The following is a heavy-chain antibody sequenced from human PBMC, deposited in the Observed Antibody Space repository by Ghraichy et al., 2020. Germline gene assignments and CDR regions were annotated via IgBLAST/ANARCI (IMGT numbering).Heavy chain of an antibody. J-gene: IGHJ4*02. CDR2: IYTSGST. Sequence: SETLSLTCTVSGGSISSYYWSWIRQPPGKGLEWIGYIYTSGSTNYNPSLKSRVTISVDTSKNQFSLKLSSVTAADTAVYYCARQHRGYSYLDHWGQGTLVTVSS. CDR3: ARQHRGYSYLDH. D-gene: IGHD5-18*01. CDR1: GGSISSYY. V-gene: IGHV4-4*09.